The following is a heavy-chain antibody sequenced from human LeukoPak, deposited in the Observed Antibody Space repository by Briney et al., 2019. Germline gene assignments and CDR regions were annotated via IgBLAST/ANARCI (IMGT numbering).Heavy chain of an antibody. CDR2: IYYSGST. CDR1: GGSISSSSYY. Sequence: SSETLSLTCTVSGGSISSSSYYWGWIRQPPGKRLEWIGSIYYSGSTYYNPSLKSRVTISVDTSKNQFSLKLSSVTAADTAVYYCARVGRAGYFDYWGQGTLVTVSS. J-gene: IGHJ4*02. D-gene: IGHD3-10*01. V-gene: IGHV4-39*07. CDR3: ARVGRAGYFDY.